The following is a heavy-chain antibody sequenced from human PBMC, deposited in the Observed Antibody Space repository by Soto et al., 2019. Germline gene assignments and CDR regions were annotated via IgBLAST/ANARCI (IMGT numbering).Heavy chain of an antibody. D-gene: IGHD3-22*01. CDR1: GGSIGSGDYY. CDR2: IYYSGGT. J-gene: IGHJ5*02. CDR3: ASIYDSSGYYYGNNWFDP. V-gene: IGHV4-31*03. Sequence: PSETLSLTCTVSGGSIGSGDYYWSWIRQHPGKGQEWIGYIYYSGGTYYKPSLKSRVTISVDTSKNQFSLELSSVTAADTAVYFCASIYDSSGYYYGNNWFDPWGQGTLVTVSS.